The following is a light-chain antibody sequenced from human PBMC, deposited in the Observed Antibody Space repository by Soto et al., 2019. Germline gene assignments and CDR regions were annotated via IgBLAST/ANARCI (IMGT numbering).Light chain of an antibody. CDR2: DNN. V-gene: IGLV1-51*01. Sequence: QSVLTQPPSVSAAPGQKVTISCSGSSSNIGNNYVSWYQHLPGTAPKLLIYDNNKRPSGIPDRCSGSKSGTSATLDITGLQTGDEADDYCGTCDGSLSTHVVFGGGTKLTVL. CDR1: SSNIGNNY. J-gene: IGLJ2*01. CDR3: GTCDGSLSTHVV.